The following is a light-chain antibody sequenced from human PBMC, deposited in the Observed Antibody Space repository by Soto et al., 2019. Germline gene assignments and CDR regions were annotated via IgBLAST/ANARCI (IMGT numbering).Light chain of an antibody. CDR2: EGT. V-gene: IGLV2-23*01. Sequence: QSVLTQPASVSGSPGQSITISCSGTTSDVGGYNLVSWYQQHTAKAPKLLIYEGTQRPSGVSSRFSGSKSGNTASLTISGRQAEDEADYYWCSYASSSSYVFGTGTKVTVL. J-gene: IGLJ1*01. CDR1: TSDVGGYNL. CDR3: CSYASSSSYV.